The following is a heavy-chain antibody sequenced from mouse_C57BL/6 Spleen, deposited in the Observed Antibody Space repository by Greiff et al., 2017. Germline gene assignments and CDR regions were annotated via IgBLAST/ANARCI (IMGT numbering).Heavy chain of an antibody. D-gene: IGHD4-1*01. V-gene: IGHV5-17*01. CDR1: GFTFSDYG. Sequence: EVHLVESGGGLVKPGGSLKLSCAASGFTFSDYGMHWVRQAPEKGLEWVAYISSGGSTIYYAGTVKGRFTISRDNAKNTLFLQMTSLRSEDAAMYCCASAKLTGSFDGWGKGTTVTVSS. J-gene: IGHJ1*03. CDR3: ASAKLTGSFDG. CDR2: ISSGGSTI.